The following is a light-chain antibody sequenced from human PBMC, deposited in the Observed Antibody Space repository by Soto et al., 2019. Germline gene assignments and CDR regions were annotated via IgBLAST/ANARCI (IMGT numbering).Light chain of an antibody. J-gene: IGKJ1*01. CDR1: QSVSSN. CDR2: GAS. CDR3: RQYNNWPPT. Sequence: EIAMTQSPATLSVSPGERATLSCRASQSVSSNLAWYQQKPGQAPRLLIYGASTRATGIPARFSGSGSGTEFTLTISSLQSEDFAVYYCRQYNNWPPTFGQGTKVDI. V-gene: IGKV3-15*01.